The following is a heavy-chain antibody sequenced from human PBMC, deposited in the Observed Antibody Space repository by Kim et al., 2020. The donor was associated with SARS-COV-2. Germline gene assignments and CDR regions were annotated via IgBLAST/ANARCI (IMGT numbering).Heavy chain of an antibody. Sequence: ASVKVSCKASGYTFSDHYIHWVRQVPGQGLEWVGWFNPYSGATTFAQKFQGRVSVTRDMSISAASMELRGLRPDDTAVYFCARGGLTSRWLPDYFYYGLD. J-gene: IGHJ6*01. CDR2: FNPYSGAT. D-gene: IGHD2-21*02. CDR3: ARGGLTSRWLPDYFYYGLD. CDR1: GYTFSDHY. V-gene: IGHV1-2*02.